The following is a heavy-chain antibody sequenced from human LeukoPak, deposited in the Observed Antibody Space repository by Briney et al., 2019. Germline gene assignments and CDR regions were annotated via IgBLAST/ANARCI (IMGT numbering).Heavy chain of an antibody. CDR3: ARDLIAAAGILWFDP. CDR1: GYTFTGYY. J-gene: IGHJ5*02. D-gene: IGHD6-13*01. V-gene: IGHV1-2*02. CDR2: INPNSGGT. Sequence: ASVKVSCKASGYTFTGYYMHWVRQAPGQGLEWMGWINPNSGGTNYAQKFQGRVTMTRDTSISTAYMELSRLRSDDTAVYCCARDLIAAAGILWFDPWGQGTLVTVSS.